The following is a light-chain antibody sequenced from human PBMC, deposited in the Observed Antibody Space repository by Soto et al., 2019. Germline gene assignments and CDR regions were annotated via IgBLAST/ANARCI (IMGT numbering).Light chain of an antibody. J-gene: IGKJ3*01. CDR3: QQYAASPFT. CDR1: QTLSSSY. Sequence: EIVLTQSPGTLSLSPGERATLSCRASQTLSSSYLGWYQQKPGQAPRLLIYGTSSRATGIPDRFSGSGSGTDCTLDINGLEPEDFAVYYCQQYAASPFTFGPGTKVDF. CDR2: GTS. V-gene: IGKV3-20*01.